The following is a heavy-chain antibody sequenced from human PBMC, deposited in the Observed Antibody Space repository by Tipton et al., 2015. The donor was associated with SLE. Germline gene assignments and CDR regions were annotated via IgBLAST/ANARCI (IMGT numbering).Heavy chain of an antibody. J-gene: IGHJ5*02. D-gene: IGHD2-8*01. V-gene: IGHV4-59*07. CDR1: GGSISSYY. Sequence: TLTLTCTVSGGSISSYYWSWIRQPPGKGLEWIGYIYYSGSTNYNPSLKSRVTISVDTSKYQFSLKLSSVTAAGTAVYYCARGGVCVWKCFGPGGQGTVVTVS. CDR2: IYYSGST. CDR3: ARGGVCVWKCFGP.